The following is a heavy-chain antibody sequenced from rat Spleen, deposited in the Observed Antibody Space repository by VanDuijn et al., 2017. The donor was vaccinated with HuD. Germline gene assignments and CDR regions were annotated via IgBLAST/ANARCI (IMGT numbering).Heavy chain of an antibody. J-gene: IGHJ2*01. Sequence: EVQLVESGGDLVQPGRSVKLSCAASGFTFSSFPMAWVRQAPTKGLEWVATISTRGGSTYYRDSVKGRFTVSRDNEQNILYLQMDSLRSEDTATYYCTRGGYFRYWGQGVMVTVSS. CDR3: TRGGYFRY. CDR2: ISTRGGST. CDR1: GFTFSSFP. D-gene: IGHD2-5*01. V-gene: IGHV5-46*01.